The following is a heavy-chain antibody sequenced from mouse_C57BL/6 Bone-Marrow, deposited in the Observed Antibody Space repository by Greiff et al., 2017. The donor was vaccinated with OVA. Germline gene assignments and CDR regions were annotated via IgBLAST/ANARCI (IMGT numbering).Heavy chain of an antibody. Sequence: DVKLVESGGGLVKPGGSLKLSCAASGFTFSDYGMHWVRQAPEKGLEWVAYISSGSSTIYYADTVKGRFTISRDNAKNTLFLQMTSLRSEDTAMYYCARGYGNYFFAYWGQGTLVTVSA. V-gene: IGHV5-17*01. CDR2: ISSGSSTI. D-gene: IGHD2-1*01. J-gene: IGHJ3*01. CDR3: ARGYGNYFFAY. CDR1: GFTFSDYG.